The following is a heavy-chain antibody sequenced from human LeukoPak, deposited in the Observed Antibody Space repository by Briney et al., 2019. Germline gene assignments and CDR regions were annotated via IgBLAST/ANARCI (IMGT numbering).Heavy chain of an antibody. CDR1: GFTFISSA. J-gene: IGHJ3*02. CDR3: AAYYDSSDNDAFDI. V-gene: IGHV1-58*01. CDR2: IVVGSGNT. D-gene: IGHD3-22*01. Sequence: GASVKVSCKASGFTFISSAVQWVRQARGQRLEWIGWIVVGSGNTNYAQKFQERVTITRDMSTSTAYMELSSLRSEDTAVYYCAAYYDSSDNDAFDIWGQGTMVTVSS.